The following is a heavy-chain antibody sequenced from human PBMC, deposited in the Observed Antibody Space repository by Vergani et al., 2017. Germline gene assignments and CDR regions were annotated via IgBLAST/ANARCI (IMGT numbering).Heavy chain of an antibody. CDR1: GGSISSYY. J-gene: IGHJ5*02. CDR2: IYTSGRT. CDR3: ARHRGSQGSSSWYGGEWFDP. D-gene: IGHD6-13*01. V-gene: IGHV4-4*09. Sequence: QVQLQESGPGLVKPSETLSLTCTVSGGSISSYYWSWIRQPPGKGLEWIGYIYTSGRTNYNPSLKSRVTISVDKSKNQFSLKLSSVTAADTSVYYCARHRGSQGSSSWYGGEWFDPWGQGTLVTVSS.